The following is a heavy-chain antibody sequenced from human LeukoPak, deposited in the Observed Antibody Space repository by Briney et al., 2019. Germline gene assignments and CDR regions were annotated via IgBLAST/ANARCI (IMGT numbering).Heavy chain of an antibody. CDR1: GFTFSNYW. Sequence: PGGSLRLSCAASGFTFSNYWMSWVRQAPGKGLEWVAVISHEGSNKYHSDSVRGRFTISRDNSKNMVYLQMNSLRVEDTAVYYCARTREQWQVLDYWGQGTLVTVSS. J-gene: IGHJ4*02. V-gene: IGHV3-30*03. CDR2: ISHEGSNK. CDR3: ARTREQWQVLDY. D-gene: IGHD6-19*01.